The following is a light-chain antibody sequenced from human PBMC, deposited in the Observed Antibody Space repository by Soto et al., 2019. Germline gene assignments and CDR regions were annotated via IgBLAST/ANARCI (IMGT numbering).Light chain of an antibody. Sequence: QSALTHPASLSGSPGQSIPISCTGTSSDVGGYNYVSWYQQHPGKAPKLMIYEVSNRPSGVSNRFSGSKSGNTASLTISGLQAEDEADYYCSSYTSSSTLEFGGGTKVTVL. CDR1: SSDVGGYNY. V-gene: IGLV2-14*01. CDR3: SSYTSSSTLE. J-gene: IGLJ2*01. CDR2: EVS.